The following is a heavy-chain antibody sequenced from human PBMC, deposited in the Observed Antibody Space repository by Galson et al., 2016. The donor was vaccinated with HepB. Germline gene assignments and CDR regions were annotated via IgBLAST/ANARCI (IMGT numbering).Heavy chain of an antibody. Sequence: SLRLSCAASGFTFSSYDMTWVRQAPGKRLEWVAGISGDGATTYYADSVRGRFTISRDISKNTLYLHMNSLGVEDAAIYYCGKAGCGNCYSSDSWGQGTLVTVSS. V-gene: IGHV3-23*01. D-gene: IGHD2-21*02. CDR3: GKAGCGNCYSSDS. CDR1: GFTFSSYD. CDR2: ISGDGATT. J-gene: IGHJ4*02.